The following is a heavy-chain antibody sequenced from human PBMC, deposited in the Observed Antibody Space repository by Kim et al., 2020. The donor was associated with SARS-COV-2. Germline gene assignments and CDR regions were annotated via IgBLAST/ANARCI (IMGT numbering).Heavy chain of an antibody. J-gene: IGHJ4*02. Sequence: ASVKVSCKASGYIFTSYAINWVRQAPGQGLEWMGRINTNTGNPTYAQGFTGRFVFSLDTSVTTAYLQISSLKAEDTAVYYCARAWSSGWPYYFDYWGQGTLVTVSS. CDR1: GYIFTSYA. D-gene: IGHD6-19*01. CDR2: INTNTGNP. V-gene: IGHV7-4-1*02. CDR3: ARAWSSGWPYYFDY.